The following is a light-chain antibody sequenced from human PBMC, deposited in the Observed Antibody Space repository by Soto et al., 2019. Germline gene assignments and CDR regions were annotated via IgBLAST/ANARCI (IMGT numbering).Light chain of an antibody. CDR1: QSVRSN. CDR2: GAS. CDR3: QQYRNWPRT. Sequence: EVMMSQSPATLSVSPGERATLSCRASQSVRSNLAWYQQKPGQAPRLLIYGASNRISGIPATFSGSGSGTEFTLTINNLQSEDFAVYYCQQYRNWPRTFGQGTKVAIK. V-gene: IGKV3D-15*01. J-gene: IGKJ1*01.